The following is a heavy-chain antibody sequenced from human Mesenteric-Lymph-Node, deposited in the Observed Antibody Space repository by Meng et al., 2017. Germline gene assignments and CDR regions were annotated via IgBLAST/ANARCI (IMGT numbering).Heavy chain of an antibody. CDR3: ARGHIASYWGKDYHFDY. Sequence: GESLKISCAVSGFTFSNYDMHWVRQAPGKGLEWVAVISYDGSRKYYGDSVKGRFTISRDNSKNTLSLQMNSLRADDTAVYYCARGHIASYWGKDYHFDYWGQGTLVTVSS. CDR2: ISYDGSRK. D-gene: IGHD3-10*01. V-gene: IGHV3-30*04. CDR1: GFTFSNYD. J-gene: IGHJ4*02.